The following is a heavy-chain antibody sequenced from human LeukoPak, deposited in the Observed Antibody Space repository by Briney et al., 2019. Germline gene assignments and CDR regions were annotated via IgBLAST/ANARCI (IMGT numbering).Heavy chain of an antibody. Sequence: GGSLRLSCAASGFTFKNSWMSWVRQAPGKGLEWVAHINQDGSEKYYVDSVKGRFTISRDNAKNSLYLQMNSLRFEDTAVYYCARDREVAGLCDYWGQGTLVTVSS. CDR2: INQDGSEK. D-gene: IGHD6-19*01. J-gene: IGHJ4*02. CDR3: ARDREVAGLCDY. V-gene: IGHV3-7*01. CDR1: GFTFKNSW.